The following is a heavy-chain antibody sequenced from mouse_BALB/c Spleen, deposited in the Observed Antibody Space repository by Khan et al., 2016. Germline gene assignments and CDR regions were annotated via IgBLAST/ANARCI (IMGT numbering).Heavy chain of an antibody. CDR2: ISYDGSN. D-gene: IGHD4-1*01. Sequence: EVQLQESGPGLVKHSQSLSLTCSVTGYSITSGYYWNWIRQFPGNKLEWMGYISYDGSNNYNPSLKNRISITRDTTKNQFFLKLNSVTTEDTATYFCAGGGGTWFAYWGQGTLVTVSA. J-gene: IGHJ3*01. CDR3: AGGGGTWFAY. V-gene: IGHV3-6*02. CDR1: GYSITSGYY.